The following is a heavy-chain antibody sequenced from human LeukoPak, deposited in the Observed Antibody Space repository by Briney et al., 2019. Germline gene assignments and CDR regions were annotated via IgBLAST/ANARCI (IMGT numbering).Heavy chain of an antibody. CDR2: LSGSGGST. J-gene: IGHJ4*02. CDR3: AREMITFGGVIVMAFDY. Sequence: PGGSLRLSCAASGFTFSNYAMNWVRQAPGKGLEWVSALSGSGGSTYYADSVKGRFTISRDNSKNTLYLQMNSLRAEDTAVYYCAREMITFGGVIVMAFDYWGQGTLVTVSS. V-gene: IGHV3-23*01. D-gene: IGHD3-16*02. CDR1: GFTFSNYA.